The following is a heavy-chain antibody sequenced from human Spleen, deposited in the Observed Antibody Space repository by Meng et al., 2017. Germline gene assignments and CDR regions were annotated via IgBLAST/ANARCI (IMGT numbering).Heavy chain of an antibody. CDR2: INHSGST. CDR3: ARGPTTMAHDFDY. D-gene: IGHD4-11*01. V-gene: IGHV4-34*01. Sequence: QVQLQQWRDGVVEPSETLSLTCVVSGGSFSDYYWSWIRQPPGKGLEWIGEINHSGSTNYNPSLESRATISVDTSQNNLSLKLSSVTAADSAVYYCARGPTTMAHDFDYWGQGTLVTVSS. CDR1: GGSFSDYY. J-gene: IGHJ4*02.